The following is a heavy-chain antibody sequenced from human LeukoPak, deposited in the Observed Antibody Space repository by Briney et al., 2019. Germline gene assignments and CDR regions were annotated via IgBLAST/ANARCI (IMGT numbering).Heavy chain of an antibody. CDR1: GGFSSRYY. Sequence: SETLSLACSVSGGFSSRYYWSWVRQPLGKGLEWLGHIFYSGHSNYNASLTSRIRMSVDTSKAQFSPELASVTAADTAVYYCARIDPLGFFDQWGPGILVTVSS. V-gene: IGHV4-59*12. CDR2: IFYSGHS. CDR3: ARIDPLGFFDQ. D-gene: IGHD6-25*01. J-gene: IGHJ4*02.